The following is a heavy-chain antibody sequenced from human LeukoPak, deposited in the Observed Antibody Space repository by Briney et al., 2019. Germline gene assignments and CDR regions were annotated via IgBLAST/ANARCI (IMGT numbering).Heavy chain of an antibody. CDR3: AREWWRGNYFDY. V-gene: IGHV3-7*01. Sequence: GGSLRLSCAASGFSFSYYWMSWVRQASGKGLEWVANINQDGSEKHCVDSVKGRFTISRDNAKNSLYLQLNSLRVEDTAVYYCAREWWRGNYFDYWGQGILVTVSS. J-gene: IGHJ4*02. D-gene: IGHD2-15*01. CDR1: GFSFSYYW. CDR2: INQDGSEK.